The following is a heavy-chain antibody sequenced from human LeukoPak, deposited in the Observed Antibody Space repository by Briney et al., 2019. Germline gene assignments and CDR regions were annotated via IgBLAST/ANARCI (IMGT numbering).Heavy chain of an antibody. CDR3: AKPNYSGSGNLPFDY. V-gene: IGHV3-30*18. CDR1: GFTFSTYG. J-gene: IGHJ4*02. CDR2: ISSDGSKQ. D-gene: IGHD3-10*01. Sequence: GGSLRLSCAASGFTFSTYGIHWVRQAPGKGLEWVAVISSDGSKQYYADSVKRRFTISRDNSKNTLYLQMNSLRAEDAAVYYCAKPNYSGSGNLPFDYWGQGTQVTVSS.